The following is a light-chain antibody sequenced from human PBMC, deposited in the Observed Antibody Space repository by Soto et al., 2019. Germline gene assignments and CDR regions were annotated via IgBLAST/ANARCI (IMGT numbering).Light chain of an antibody. CDR1: QGIRDA. J-gene: IGKJ1*01. V-gene: IGKV1-17*01. Sequence: DIQMTQSPSSLSASVGDRVTITCRASQGIRDALGWYQQKPGKAPKRLIYAAYSLQSGVPSRFSGSGPETEFTLTISSLQPEDFATYYCLQHNSYPQTFGQGTKVEIK. CDR3: LQHNSYPQT. CDR2: AAY.